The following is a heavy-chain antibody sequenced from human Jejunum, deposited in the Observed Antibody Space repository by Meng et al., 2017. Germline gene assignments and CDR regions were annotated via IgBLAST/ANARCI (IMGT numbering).Heavy chain of an antibody. CDR1: GGTFSTYI. J-gene: IGHJ6*02. D-gene: IGHD6-19*01. V-gene: IGHV1-69*05. CDR3: ARELTGYSSGWTAGLDAMDV. Sequence: SVKVSCKASGGTFSTYIISWVRQAPGHGLEWIGGIIPTSGTANYAQKFQGRVTITTDESTSTAYMDLSSLRSEDTAVYYCARELTGYSSGWTAGLDAMDVWGQGTTVTVSS. CDR2: IIPTSGTA.